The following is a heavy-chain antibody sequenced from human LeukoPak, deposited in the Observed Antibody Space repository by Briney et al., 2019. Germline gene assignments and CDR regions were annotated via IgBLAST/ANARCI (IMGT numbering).Heavy chain of an antibody. CDR3: ARVVPAAIHRYYFDY. D-gene: IGHD2-2*02. Sequence: ASXKVSCKASGYTFTGYYMHWVRQAPGQGLEWMGWINPNSGGTNYAQKFQGRVTMTRDTSISTAYMELSRLRSDDTAVYYCARVVPAAIHRYYFDYWGQGTLVTVSS. CDR1: GYTFTGYY. V-gene: IGHV1-2*02. CDR2: INPNSGGT. J-gene: IGHJ4*02.